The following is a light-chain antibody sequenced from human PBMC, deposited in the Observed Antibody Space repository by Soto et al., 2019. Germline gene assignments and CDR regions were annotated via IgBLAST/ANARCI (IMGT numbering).Light chain of an antibody. J-gene: IGLJ2*01. V-gene: IGLV2-14*02. CDR1: RSDVGGYNL. Sequence: QSALTQPASVSGSPGQSITMSCTGSRSDVGGYNLVSWYQQHPGKAPKLIIFEVSNRPSGISSRFSGSKSGNTASLTISGLQAEDEADYYCASYTSSSTSVIFGRGTKLTVL. CDR2: EVS. CDR3: ASYTSSSTSVI.